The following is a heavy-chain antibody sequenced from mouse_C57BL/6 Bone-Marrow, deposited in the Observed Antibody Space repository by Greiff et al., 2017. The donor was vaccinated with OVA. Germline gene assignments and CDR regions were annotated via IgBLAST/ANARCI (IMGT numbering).Heavy chain of an antibody. D-gene: IGHD1-1*01. J-gene: IGHJ3*01. CDR2: INPSYGGT. V-gene: IGHV1-53*01. CDR3: DSGDYFYTGLAY. CDR1: GYTFTSYW. Sequence: QVQLQQPGAELVKPGASVKLSCKASGYTFTSYWMHWVKQRPGQGLEWIGKINPSYGGTNYNEKFKSKATLTVDKSSSTAYMQLSSLTSEDSAVYSGDSGDYFYTGLAYWGQGTLVTVSA.